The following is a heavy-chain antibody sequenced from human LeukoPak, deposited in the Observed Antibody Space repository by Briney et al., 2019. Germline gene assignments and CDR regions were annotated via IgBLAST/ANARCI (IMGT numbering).Heavy chain of an antibody. J-gene: IGHJ5*02. V-gene: IGHV4-59*11. CDR1: GGSISSHY. Sequence: PSETLSLTCTVSGGSISSHYWSWIRQPPGKGLEWIGYIYYTGSTNYNPSLNSRVTISVDTSKNQFSLKLSSVTAADTAAYYCARSKDAYNYRWLDPWGRGTLVTVSS. CDR3: ARSKDAYNYRWLDP. CDR2: IYYTGST. D-gene: IGHD5-24*01.